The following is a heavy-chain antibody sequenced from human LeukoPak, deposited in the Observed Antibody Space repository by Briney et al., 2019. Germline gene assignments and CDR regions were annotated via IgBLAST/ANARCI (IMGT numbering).Heavy chain of an antibody. CDR3: ARELQQLWRPIDY. D-gene: IGHD5-18*01. J-gene: IGHJ4*02. CDR2: ISSSSSYI. V-gene: IGHV3-21*01. CDR1: GFTFSSYS. Sequence: GGSLRLSCAASGFTFSSYSMNWVRQAPGKGLEWVSSISSSSSYIYYADSVKGRFTISRDSAKNSLYLQMNGLRAEDTAVYYCARELQQLWRPIDYWGQGTLVTVSS.